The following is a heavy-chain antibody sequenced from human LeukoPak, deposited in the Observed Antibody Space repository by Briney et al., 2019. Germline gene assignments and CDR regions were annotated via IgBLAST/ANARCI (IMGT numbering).Heavy chain of an antibody. D-gene: IGHD3-10*01. Sequence: SETLSLTCTVSGGSISSGSFYWSWIRQPAGKGLEWIGHIFTTGSTNYNPSLKSRVTMSVDTSKNQFSLKLSSVTAADTAVYYCARDLYYYGSGSYLFDYWGQGTLVTVSS. V-gene: IGHV4-61*09. CDR1: GGSISSGSFY. CDR2: IFTTGST. CDR3: ARDLYYYGSGSYLFDY. J-gene: IGHJ4*02.